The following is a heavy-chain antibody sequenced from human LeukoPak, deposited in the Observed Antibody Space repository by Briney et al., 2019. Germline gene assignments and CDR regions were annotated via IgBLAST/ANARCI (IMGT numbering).Heavy chain of an antibody. CDR3: AKGDKPVIAMVKFDY. CDR2: ISGSGGST. CDR1: GFTFSSFG. V-gene: IGHV3-23*01. J-gene: IGHJ4*02. Sequence: GGSLRLSCAASGFTFSSFGMSWVRQSPGKGLECVSVISGSGGSTFYADSVKGRFTISRDNSKNTLYMQMNSLRAEDTAVYYCAKGDKPVIAMVKFDYWGQGTLVTVSS. D-gene: IGHD5-18*01.